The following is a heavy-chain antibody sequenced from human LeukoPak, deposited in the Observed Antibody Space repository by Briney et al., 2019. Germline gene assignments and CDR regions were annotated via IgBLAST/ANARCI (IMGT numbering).Heavy chain of an antibody. CDR1: GYTFTGYY. Sequence: GASVKVPCRASGYTFTGYYMHWVRQAAGQGLEWRGWISPDSGGTNYAQKFQGRVTMTKDTSISTAYMELSRLRSDDTAVYYWARDRSGWIENWFDPWGQGTLVTVSS. CDR2: ISPDSGGT. D-gene: IGHD6-19*01. V-gene: IGHV1-2*02. CDR3: ARDRSGWIENWFDP. J-gene: IGHJ5*02.